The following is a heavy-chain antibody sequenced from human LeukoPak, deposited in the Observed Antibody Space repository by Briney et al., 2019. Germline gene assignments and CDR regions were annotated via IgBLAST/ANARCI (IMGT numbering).Heavy chain of an antibody. V-gene: IGHV4-30-4*08. J-gene: IGHJ4*02. CDR2: IYYSGST. Sequence: SQTLSLTCTVSGGSVSSGDYYWSWIRQPPGKGLEWIGYIYYSGSTYYNPSLKSRVTISVDTSKNQFSLKLSSVTAADTAVYYCARGGDFWSGYFDYWGQGTLVTVSS. CDR3: ARGGDFWSGYFDY. CDR1: GGSVSSGDYY. D-gene: IGHD3-3*01.